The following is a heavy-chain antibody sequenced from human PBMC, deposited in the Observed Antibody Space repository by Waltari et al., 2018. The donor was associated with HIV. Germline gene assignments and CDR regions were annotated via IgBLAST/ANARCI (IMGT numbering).Heavy chain of an antibody. V-gene: IGHV3-9*01. CDR1: GFTFDDYA. Sequence: EVQLVESGGGLVQPGRSLRLSCAASGFTFDDYAMHWVRQAPGKGLEWVSGVSWNRGSIGYADSVKGRFTISRDNAKNSLYLQMNSLRAEDTALYYCAKLVGGGSGGNWPRGHYYGKDVWGQGTTVTVSS. CDR3: AKLVGGGSGGNWPRGHYYGKDV. D-gene: IGHD2-15*01. J-gene: IGHJ6*02. CDR2: VSWNRGSI.